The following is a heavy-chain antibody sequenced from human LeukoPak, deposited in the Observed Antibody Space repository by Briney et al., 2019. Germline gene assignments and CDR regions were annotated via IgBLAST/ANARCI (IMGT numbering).Heavy chain of an antibody. J-gene: IGHJ6*01. CDR2: ITSTSNYI. CDR1: GFTFSSYN. V-gene: IGHV3-21*01. Sequence: PGGSLRLSCTASGFTFSSYNMNWAREAPGKGLEWGSTITSTSNYIAYTDSVKGRFTISRDSADNSVYLQMNSLRADDTAVYYCGKERPHGMHLWGQGPGLSVPS. CDR3: GKERPHGMHL. D-gene: IGHD6-6*01.